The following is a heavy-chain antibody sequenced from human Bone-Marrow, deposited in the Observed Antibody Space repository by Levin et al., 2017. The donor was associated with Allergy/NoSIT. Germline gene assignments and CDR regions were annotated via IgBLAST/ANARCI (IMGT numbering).Heavy chain of an antibody. CDR1: GYTFSNFG. J-gene: IGHJ4*02. D-gene: IGHD3-3*01. Sequence: GESLKISCKASGYTFSNFGVSWVRQAPGQGLEWMGWISASNENTNKAQNLQGRVTITTDTSTSTAYMELRSLRSDDTAVYYCARVHRFGVVMPVPLDYWGQGTLVTVSS. CDR3: ARVHRFGVVMPVPLDY. V-gene: IGHV1-18*01. CDR2: ISASNENT.